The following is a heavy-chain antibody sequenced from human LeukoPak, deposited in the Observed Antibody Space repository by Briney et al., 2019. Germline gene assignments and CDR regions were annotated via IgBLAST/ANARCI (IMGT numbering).Heavy chain of an antibody. Sequence: PGGSLRLSCAASGFTFSSYGMHWVRQAPGKGLDWVAVIWYDGTNKYYADSVKGRFTISRDNSKNTLYLQMNSLRAEDTAVYYCAKTLHYNWNDLDYWGQGTLVTVSS. CDR1: GFTFSSYG. D-gene: IGHD1-20*01. CDR3: AKTLHYNWNDLDY. V-gene: IGHV3-33*06. J-gene: IGHJ4*02. CDR2: IWYDGTNK.